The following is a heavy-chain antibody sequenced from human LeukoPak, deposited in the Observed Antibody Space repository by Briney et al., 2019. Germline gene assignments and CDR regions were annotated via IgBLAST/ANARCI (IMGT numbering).Heavy chain of an antibody. Sequence: SETLSLTCTVSGGSFSSYYWTWIRQPPGKGLEGSGEFYHIGSTTYNPSLNNGVTISVDTSKNRLSPKLTSVTSAKTAQYYCASPRYGSGSPVFWGEGTLVTVSS. V-gene: IGHV4-34*01. D-gene: IGHD3-10*01. CDR2: FYHIGST. CDR3: ASPRYGSGSPVF. CDR1: GGSFSSYY. J-gene: IGHJ4*02.